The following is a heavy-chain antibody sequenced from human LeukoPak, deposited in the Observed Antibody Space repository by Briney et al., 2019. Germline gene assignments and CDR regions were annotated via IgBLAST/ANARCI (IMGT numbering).Heavy chain of an antibody. Sequence: PSETLSLTCAVYGGSFSGYYWSWIRQPPGKGLEWIGEINHSGSPNYNPSLKSRVTISVDTSKNQFSLKLSSVTAADTAVYYCARLPKKYYYGSGRNLGPAYYLDYWGQGTLVTVSS. CDR2: INHSGSP. CDR1: GGSFSGYY. V-gene: IGHV4-34*01. J-gene: IGHJ4*02. D-gene: IGHD3-10*01. CDR3: ARLPKKYYYGSGRNLGPAYYLDY.